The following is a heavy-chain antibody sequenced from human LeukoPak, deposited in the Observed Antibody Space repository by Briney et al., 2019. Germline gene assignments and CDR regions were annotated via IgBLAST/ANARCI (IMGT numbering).Heavy chain of an antibody. Sequence: GASVKVSCKASGGTFSSYAISWVRQAPGQGLEWMGGIIPIFGTANYAQKFQGRVTITADESTSTAYMELSSLRSEDTAVYYCARARNHYYDSSGDAFDIWGQGTMVTVSS. J-gene: IGHJ3*02. CDR1: GGTFSSYA. V-gene: IGHV1-69*13. D-gene: IGHD3-22*01. CDR2: IIPIFGTA. CDR3: ARARNHYYDSSGDAFDI.